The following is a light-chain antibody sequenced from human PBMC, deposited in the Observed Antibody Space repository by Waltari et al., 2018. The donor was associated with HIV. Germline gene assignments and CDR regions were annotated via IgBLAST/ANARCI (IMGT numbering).Light chain of an antibody. J-gene: IGLJ2*01. CDR2: NNN. CDR3: AAWDDSLNGVI. CDR1: SSNIGSNT. Sequence: QSVLTQPPSASGTPGQRVTISCSGCSSNIGSNTVNWYQQLPGTAPKLLIYNNNQRPSGVPDRFSGSKSGTSASLAISGLQSEDEADYYCAAWDDSLNGVIFGGGTKLTVL. V-gene: IGLV1-44*01.